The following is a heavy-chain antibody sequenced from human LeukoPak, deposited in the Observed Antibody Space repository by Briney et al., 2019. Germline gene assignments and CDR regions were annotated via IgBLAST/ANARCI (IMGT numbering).Heavy chain of an antibody. CDR1: GYIFTGYY. D-gene: IGHD1-7*01. CDR2: IYPNSGGT. V-gene: IGHV1-2*02. J-gene: IGHJ4*02. CDR3: ARDLATTSTWGFDY. Sequence: GASVKVSCKASGYIFTGYYMHWVRQAPGQGLEWMGWIYPNSGGTRYAQKLQGRVTMTRDTSISTAYMELSGLTSDDTAVFYCARDLATTSTWGFDYWGQGTLVSVSS.